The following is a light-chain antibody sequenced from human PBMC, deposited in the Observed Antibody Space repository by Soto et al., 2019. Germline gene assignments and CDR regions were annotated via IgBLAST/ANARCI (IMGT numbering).Light chain of an antibody. J-gene: IGKJ5*01. Sequence: EIVLTQSPGTLSLSPGERATLSCRASQSVGSSYLAWYQQKPGQAPRLLIYGASSRATGIPDRFSGSGSGTDFTLTISRLGPEDFAVYYCQQYGNSPITFGQGTRLEIK. V-gene: IGKV3-20*01. CDR3: QQYGNSPIT. CDR1: QSVGSSY. CDR2: GAS.